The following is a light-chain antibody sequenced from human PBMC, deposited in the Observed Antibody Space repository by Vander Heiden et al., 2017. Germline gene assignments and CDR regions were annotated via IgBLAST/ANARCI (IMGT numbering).Light chain of an antibody. CDR2: GAS. J-gene: IGKJ2*01. CDR1: QSVSSN. V-gene: IGKV3-15*01. Sequence: EIVMTQSPATLSVSPGERATLSCRASQSVSSNLAWYQQKPGQAPRPHIYGASTRATGIPARFSGSGSGTEFTLTISSLQSEDFAFYYCQQYNNWPVMYTFGQGTNLEIK. CDR3: QQYNNWPVMYT.